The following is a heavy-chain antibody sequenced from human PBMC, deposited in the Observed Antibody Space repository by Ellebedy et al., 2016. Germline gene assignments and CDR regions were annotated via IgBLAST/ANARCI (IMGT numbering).Heavy chain of an antibody. CDR1: GYTFTGYY. J-gene: IGHJ4*02. CDR3: ARVGVSYCSSTSCPFGY. CDR2: INPNSGGT. Sequence: ASVKVSXXASGYTFTGYYMHWVRQAPGQGLEWMGWINPNSGGTNYAQKFQGRVTMTRDTSISTAYMELSRLRSDDTAVYYCARVGVSYCSSTSCPFGYWGQGTPVTVSS. V-gene: IGHV1-2*02. D-gene: IGHD2-2*01.